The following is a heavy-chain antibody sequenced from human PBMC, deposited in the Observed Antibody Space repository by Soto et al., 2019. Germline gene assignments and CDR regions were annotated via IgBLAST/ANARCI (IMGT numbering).Heavy chain of an antibody. Sequence: DVQLLESGGDFVQPGGSLRLSCVGSGFTFRSYAMTWVRQAPGKGLEWVSTVSASGEKTYFADSVKGRFTIARDNSKNTLYLQMDSLRVEDTAVYYGAKERAQGFLTPFGWRAHLDGWGQGALLTVSS. CDR3: AKERAQGFLTPFGWRAHLDG. CDR1: GFTFRSYA. V-gene: IGHV3-23*01. CDR2: VSASGEKT. J-gene: IGHJ4*02. D-gene: IGHD2-15*01.